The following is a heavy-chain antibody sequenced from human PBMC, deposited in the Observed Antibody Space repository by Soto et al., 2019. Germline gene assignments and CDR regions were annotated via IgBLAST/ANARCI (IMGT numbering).Heavy chain of an antibody. CDR1: GASIAGSSY. V-gene: IGHV4-4*07. Sequence: QVQLQESGPGLMKPSETLSLTCSVSGASIAGSSYWSWFRQPAGEGLEWVGRSSLSGTSSYSPSLRSRVTMSADVSKNPFSLRLTSVAAAHTALYDCARGLTPPGAPAWYSFDYWGQGTLVTVS. J-gene: IGHJ4*02. CDR3: ARGLTPPGAPAWYSFDY. D-gene: IGHD2-8*02. CDR2: SSLSGTS.